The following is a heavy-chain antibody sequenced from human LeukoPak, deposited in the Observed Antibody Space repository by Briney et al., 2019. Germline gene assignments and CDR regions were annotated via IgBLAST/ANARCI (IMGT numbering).Heavy chain of an antibody. D-gene: IGHD3-22*01. J-gene: IGHJ4*02. CDR1: GGSISSSNW. Sequence: SGTLSLTCAVSGGSISSSNWWSWVRQPPGKGLEWIGEIYHSGITNYNPSLKSRVTISVDKSKNQFSLKLSSVTAADTAVYYCARKDYNSSAQFDYWGQGTLVTVSS. CDR2: IYHSGIT. CDR3: ARKDYNSSAQFDY. V-gene: IGHV4-4*02.